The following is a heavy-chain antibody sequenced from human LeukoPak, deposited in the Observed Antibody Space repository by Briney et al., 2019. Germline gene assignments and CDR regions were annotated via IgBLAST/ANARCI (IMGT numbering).Heavy chain of an antibody. V-gene: IGHV4-61*02. CDR1: GGSISSGSYY. J-gene: IGHJ5*02. CDR3: ARAPGYCTNGVCYSGVSWFDP. CDR2: IYTSGST. D-gene: IGHD2-8*01. Sequence: PSETLSLTCTVSGGSISSGSYYWSWIRQPAGKGLEWIGRIYTSGSTNYNPSLKSRVTISVDTSKNQFSLKLSSVTAADTAVYYCARAPGYCTNGVCYSGVSWFDPWGQGTLVTVSS.